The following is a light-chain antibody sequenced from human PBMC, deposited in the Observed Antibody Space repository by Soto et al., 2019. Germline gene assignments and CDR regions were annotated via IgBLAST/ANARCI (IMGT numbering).Light chain of an antibody. CDR1: SSAVGAYKY. J-gene: IGLJ3*02. CDR2: EVT. CDR3: TSYVGNDIWV. V-gene: IGLV2-8*01. Sequence: QSALPKPPPRSGLLGQPSTSSGTEPSSAVGAYKYVSWYQQYPGKAPKLMIYEVTKRPSGVPDRFSGSKSGNTASLTVSGLQAEDEADYYCTSYVGNDIWVFGGGTKVTVL.